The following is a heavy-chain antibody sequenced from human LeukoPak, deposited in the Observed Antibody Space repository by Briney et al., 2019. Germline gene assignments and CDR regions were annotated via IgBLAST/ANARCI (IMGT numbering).Heavy chain of an antibody. D-gene: IGHD3-10*01. CDR2: IWFDGSNT. CDR3: AGYGSGPSDY. J-gene: IGHJ4*02. CDR1: GFTFSSYG. Sequence: PGRSLRLSCAASGFTFSSYGMHWVRQAPGKGLEWVAVIWFDGSNTYYADSVKGRFTISRDNSKNTLYLQMNSLRAEDTAVYYCAGYGSGPSDYWGQGTLVTVSS. V-gene: IGHV3-33*08.